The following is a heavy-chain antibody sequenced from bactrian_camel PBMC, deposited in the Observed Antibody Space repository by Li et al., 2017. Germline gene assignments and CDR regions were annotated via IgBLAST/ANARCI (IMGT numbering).Heavy chain of an antibody. CDR3: ATETDYSADWYQSGFGY. V-gene: IGHV3S57*01. Sequence: VQLVESGGGLVQAGGSLRLSCGSSSGHTGRMYCMAWFRLAPGKEREGVVALASDGSTWYADSVKGRLTISRDNAKNTLYLQMLSLRTEDTAVYYCATETDYSADWYQSGFGYWGQGTQVTVS. D-gene: IGHD6*01. CDR1: GHTGRMYC. J-gene: IGHJ6*01. CDR2: LASDGST.